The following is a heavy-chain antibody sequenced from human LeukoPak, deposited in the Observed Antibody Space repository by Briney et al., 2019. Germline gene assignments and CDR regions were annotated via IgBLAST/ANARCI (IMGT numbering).Heavy chain of an antibody. Sequence: GGSLRLSCAASGFTFNDYGMSWVRQAPGQGLEWVSGINWNGGRTGYADSMKGRFIISRDNAKNSLYLQVNSLRAEDTALYYCARNFGGGDSSGPYYWGQGTLVTASS. D-gene: IGHD3-22*01. CDR2: INWNGGRT. CDR1: GFTFNDYG. J-gene: IGHJ4*02. CDR3: ARNFGGGDSSGPYY. V-gene: IGHV3-20*04.